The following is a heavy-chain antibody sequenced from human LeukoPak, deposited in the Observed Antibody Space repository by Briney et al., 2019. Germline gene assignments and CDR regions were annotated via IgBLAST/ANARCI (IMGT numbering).Heavy chain of an antibody. D-gene: IGHD3-10*01. CDR1: GGSFSGYS. V-gene: IGHV4-34*01. CDR3: ARHLYYSASAFWYIDL. Sequence: SETLSLTCAVYGGSFSGYSWTWIRQPPGKGLEWIGEMSHSGYPNYNPSLKSRVAISVDTSKDQFSLNLTSVTAADTAEYYCARHLYYSASAFWYIDLWGRGTLVIVSP. CDR2: MSHSGYP. J-gene: IGHJ2*01.